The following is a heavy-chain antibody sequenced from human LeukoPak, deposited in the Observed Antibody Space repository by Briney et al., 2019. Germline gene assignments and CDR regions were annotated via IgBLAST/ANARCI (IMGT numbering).Heavy chain of an antibody. J-gene: IGHJ5*02. CDR2: IDWDDDK. V-gene: IGHV2-70*11. CDR3: ARVQLGATPLDNWFDP. CDR1: GFSLSTSGMC. Sequence: ESGPTLVNPTQTLTLTCTFSGFSLSTSGMCVSWIRQPPGKALEWLARIDWDDDKYYSTSLKTRLTISKDTSKNQVVLTMTNMDPVDTATYYCARVQLGATPLDNWFDPWGQGTLVTVSS. D-gene: IGHD1-26*01.